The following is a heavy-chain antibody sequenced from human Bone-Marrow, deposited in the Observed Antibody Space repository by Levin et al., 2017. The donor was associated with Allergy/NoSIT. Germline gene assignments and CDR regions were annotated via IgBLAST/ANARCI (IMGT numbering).Heavy chain of an antibody. Sequence: AASVKVSCAASGFTFSSYAMSWVRQAPGKGLEWVSAISGSGGSTYYADSVKGRFTISRDNSKNTLYLQMNSLRAEDTAVYYCAKDRVGSGWKPSGFDLWGRGTLVTVSS. D-gene: IGHD6-19*01. V-gene: IGHV3-23*01. J-gene: IGHJ2*01. CDR3: AKDRVGSGWKPSGFDL. CDR2: ISGSGGST. CDR1: GFTFSSYA.